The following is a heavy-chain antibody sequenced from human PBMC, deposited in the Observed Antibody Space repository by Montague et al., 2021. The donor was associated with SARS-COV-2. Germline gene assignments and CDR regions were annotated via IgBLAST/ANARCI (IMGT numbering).Heavy chain of an antibody. CDR3: ARRGRKLLPVATTIGGFDI. CDR1: GGSISGNNYY. Sequence: SETLSLTCTVSGGSISGNNYYWDWIRQPPGKGLEWIGSIYDSGSTYYNPSLKSRVTISVDTSKNHFSLKLNSVTAADTAVYYCARRGRKLLPVATTIGGFDIRGQGTMVTVSS. J-gene: IGHJ3*02. D-gene: IGHD5-12*01. CDR2: IYDSGST. V-gene: IGHV4-39*02.